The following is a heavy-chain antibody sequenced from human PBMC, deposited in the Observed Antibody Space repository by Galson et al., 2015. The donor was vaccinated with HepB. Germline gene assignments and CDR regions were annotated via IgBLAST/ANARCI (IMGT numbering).Heavy chain of an antibody. V-gene: IGHV2-70*11. J-gene: IGHJ4*02. CDR1: GFSLSTSGVG. CDR3: ARMEYDSSGYYYVGY. Sequence: PALVKPTQTLTLTCTFSGFSLSTSGVGVGWIRQPPGKALEWLARIDWDDDKYYSTSLKTRLTISKDTSKSQVVLTMTNMDPVDTATYYCARMEYDSSGYYYVGYWGQGTLVTVSS. D-gene: IGHD3-22*01. CDR2: IDWDDDK.